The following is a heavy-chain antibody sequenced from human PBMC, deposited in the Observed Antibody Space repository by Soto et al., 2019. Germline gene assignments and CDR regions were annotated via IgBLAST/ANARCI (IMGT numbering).Heavy chain of an antibody. Sequence: EVQLVESGGGLVKPGGSLRLSCAASAFTFSTYSMNWVRQAPGKGLEWVSSISGSGSHIYYADSVKGRFTVSRDNTKNSLYLQMNSLRAEDTAVYYCARVKCGSTSCQGGYYYYYSMDVWGQGTTVTVSS. J-gene: IGHJ6*02. D-gene: IGHD2-2*01. CDR3: ARVKCGSTSCQGGYYYYYSMDV. CDR2: ISGSGSHI. CDR1: AFTFSTYS. V-gene: IGHV3-21*01.